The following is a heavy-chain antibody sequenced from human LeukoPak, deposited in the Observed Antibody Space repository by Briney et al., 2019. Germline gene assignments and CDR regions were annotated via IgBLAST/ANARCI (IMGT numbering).Heavy chain of an antibody. Sequence: GKSLKISCAASGFTFSSYAMSWVRQAPGEGLEWVSAISGSGGSTYYADSVKGRFTISRDNSKDTLYLQMNSLRAEDTAVYYCAKDTRVYDSSGYYSAWGQGTLVTVSS. CDR2: ISGSGGST. D-gene: IGHD3-22*01. CDR1: GFTFSSYA. CDR3: AKDTRVYDSSGYYSA. J-gene: IGHJ5*02. V-gene: IGHV3-23*01.